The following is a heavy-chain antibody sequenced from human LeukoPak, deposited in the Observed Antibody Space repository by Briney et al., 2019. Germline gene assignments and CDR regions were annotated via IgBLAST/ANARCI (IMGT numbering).Heavy chain of an antibody. V-gene: IGHV1-2*02. CDR3: ASLLWFGDFDY. J-gene: IGHJ4*02. CDR1: GYMFTGFF. Sequence: ASVKVSCKTSGYMFTGFFIHWVRQAPGQGLEWMGSVSPNNGGTSYAQRFQGRVNMTSDTSTRTAYLQLSGLRFDDTAVYYRASLLWFGDFDYWGQGTPVTVSS. CDR2: VSPNNGGT. D-gene: IGHD3-10*01.